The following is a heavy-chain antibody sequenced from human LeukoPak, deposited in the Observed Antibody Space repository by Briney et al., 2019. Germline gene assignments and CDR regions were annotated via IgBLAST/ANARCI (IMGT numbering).Heavy chain of an antibody. D-gene: IGHD5-18*01. V-gene: IGHV3-48*01. J-gene: IGHJ6*03. CDR2: ISSSSSAI. CDR3: ARARYSYGYPYYYYYMDV. CDR1: GFTFSNYT. Sequence: GGSLRLSCAASGFTFSNYTMNWVRQAPGKGLEWVSYISSSSSAIFYADSVKGRFTISRDNAKNSLYLQMNSLRAEDTAVYYCARARYSYGYPYYYYYMDVWGKGTTVTISS.